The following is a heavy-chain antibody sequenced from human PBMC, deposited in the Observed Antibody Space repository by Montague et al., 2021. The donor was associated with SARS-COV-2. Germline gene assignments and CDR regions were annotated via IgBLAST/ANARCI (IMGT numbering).Heavy chain of an antibody. CDR1: GGSISSSSYY. D-gene: IGHD6-13*01. V-gene: IGHV4-39*07. J-gene: IGHJ6*02. CDR2: IYYSGST. Sequence: SETLSLTCTVSGGSISSSSYYWGWIRQPPGKGLEWIGSIYYSGSTYYXPSLKSRVTISVDTSKNQFSLKLSSVTAADTAVYYCARVGRQQLVRLSGMDVWGQGPTATVS. CDR3: ARVGRQQLVRLSGMDV.